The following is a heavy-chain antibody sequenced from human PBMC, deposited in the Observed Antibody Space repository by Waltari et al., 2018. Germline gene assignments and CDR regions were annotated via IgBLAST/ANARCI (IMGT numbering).Heavy chain of an antibody. CDR2: ILYDGSNK. CDR1: GFTFSSYG. Sequence: QVQLVESGGGVVQPGRSLRLSCVASGFTFSSYGMHWVRQAPGKGLEWVAVILYDGSNKYYADSVKCRFTISRDNSKNTLYLQMNSLRAEDTAVYYCARSYDYAKYYFDYWGQGTLVTVSS. J-gene: IGHJ4*02. CDR3: ARSYDYAKYYFDY. V-gene: IGHV3-33*01. D-gene: IGHD3-16*01.